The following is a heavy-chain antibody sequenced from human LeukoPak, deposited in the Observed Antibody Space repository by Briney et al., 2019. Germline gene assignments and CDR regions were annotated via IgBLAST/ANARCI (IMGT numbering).Heavy chain of an antibody. CDR1: GFTFSSYG. D-gene: IGHD5-18*01. CDR2: IWYDGSNK. Sequence: PGRSLRLSCAASGFTFSSYGMHWVRQAPGKGLEWVALIWYDGSNKYYGDSVKGRFTISRDNAKNSLYLQMNSLRAEDTAVYYCASLRGYHFDYWGQGTLVTVSS. J-gene: IGHJ4*02. V-gene: IGHV3-33*03. CDR3: ASLRGYHFDY.